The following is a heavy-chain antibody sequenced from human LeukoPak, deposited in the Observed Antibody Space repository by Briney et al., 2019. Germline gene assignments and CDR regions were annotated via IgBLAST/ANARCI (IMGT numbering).Heavy chain of an antibody. CDR1: GFTSSSYG. CDR3: AKRAPYYDSSGYYFDY. CDR2: IRYDGSNK. V-gene: IGHV3-30*02. Sequence: GGSLRLSCAASGFTSSSYGMHWVRQAPGKGLEWVAFIRYDGSNKYYADSVKGRFTISRDNSKNTLYLQMNSLRAEDTAVYYCAKRAPYYDSSGYYFDYWGQGTLVTVSS. J-gene: IGHJ4*02. D-gene: IGHD3-22*01.